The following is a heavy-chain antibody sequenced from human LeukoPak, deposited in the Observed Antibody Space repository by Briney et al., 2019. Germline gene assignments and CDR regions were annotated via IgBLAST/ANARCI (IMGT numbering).Heavy chain of an antibody. J-gene: IGHJ4*02. CDR2: IRYDGSNK. D-gene: IGHD4/OR15-4a*01. Sequence: PGGSLRLSCAASGFTFSSYGMHWVRQAPGKGLEWVAFIRYDGSNKYYADSVKGRFTISRDNSKGTVYLQMNSLRAEDTAVYYCARRAGAYSHPYDYWGQGTLVTVSS. CDR1: GFTFSSYG. CDR3: ARRAGAYSHPYDY. V-gene: IGHV3-30*02.